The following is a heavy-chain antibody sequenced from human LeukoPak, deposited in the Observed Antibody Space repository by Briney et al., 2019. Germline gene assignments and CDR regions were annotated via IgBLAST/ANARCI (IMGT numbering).Heavy chain of an antibody. J-gene: IGHJ4*02. D-gene: IGHD3-10*01. CDR2: ISWDGGST. CDR3: AKDMAAYYYASGNIDY. V-gene: IGHV3-43D*03. CDR1: GFTFDDYA. Sequence: GGPLRLSCAASGFTFDDYAMHWVRQAPGKGLEWVSLISWDGGSTYYADSVKGRFTISRDNSKNSLYLQMNSLRAEDTALYYCAKDMAAYYYASGNIDYWGQGTLVTVSS.